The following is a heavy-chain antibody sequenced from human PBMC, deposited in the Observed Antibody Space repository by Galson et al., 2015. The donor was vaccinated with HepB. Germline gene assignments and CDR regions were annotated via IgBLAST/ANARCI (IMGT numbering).Heavy chain of an antibody. J-gene: IGHJ6*02. CDR1: GFTFSSYD. D-gene: IGHD1-26*01. CDR2: IGTAGDT. CDR3: ARDRAIVGATTSSLYYYGMDV. Sequence: SLRLSCAASGFTFSSYDMHWVRQATGKGLEWVSAIGTAGDTYYPGSVKGRFTISRENAKNSLYLQMNSLRAGDTAVYYCARDRAIVGATTSSLYYYGMDVWGQGTTVTVSS. V-gene: IGHV3-13*01.